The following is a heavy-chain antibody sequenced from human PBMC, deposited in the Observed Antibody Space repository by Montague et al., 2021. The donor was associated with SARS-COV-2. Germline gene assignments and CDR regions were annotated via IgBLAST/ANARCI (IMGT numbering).Heavy chain of an antibody. CDR3: ARGYQLRFLEWSSRQSTFDY. J-gene: IGHJ4*02. Sequence: SETLSLTCAVYGGSFSGYYWSWIRHPPGKGLEWIGEMNHSGSTNSXPSLKSRVTISVDTSKNQFSLKLSSVTAADTAVYYCARGYQLRFLEWSSRQSTFDYWGQGTLVIVSS. D-gene: IGHD3-3*01. V-gene: IGHV4-34*01. CDR1: GGSFSGYY. CDR2: MNHSGST.